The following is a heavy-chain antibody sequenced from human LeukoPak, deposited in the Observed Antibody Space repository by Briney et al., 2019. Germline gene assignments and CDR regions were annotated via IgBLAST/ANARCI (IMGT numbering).Heavy chain of an antibody. CDR1: GFTFSSYG. CDR2: ISFDGVKT. D-gene: IGHD6-13*01. V-gene: IGHV3-30*18. Sequence: GGPLRLSCASSGFTFSSYGMHWVRQAPGKGLECVALISFDGVKTDYADSVKGRFTISRDSSQNTLYLQMNSLRAEDTAVYYCAKDRGSSSAAYGMDVWGQGTTVTVSS. J-gene: IGHJ6*02. CDR3: AKDRGSSSAAYGMDV.